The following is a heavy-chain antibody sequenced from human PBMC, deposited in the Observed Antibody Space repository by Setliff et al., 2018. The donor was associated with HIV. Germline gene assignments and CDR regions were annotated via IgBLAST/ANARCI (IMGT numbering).Heavy chain of an antibody. V-gene: IGHV2-5*02. CDR3: THRRGRWLHFEH. CDR2: IYWDDNK. D-gene: IGHD6-19*01. Sequence: SGPTLVNPTQTVTLTCSFSGFSLSDNGMGVGWIRQPPGKALEWLAFIYWDDNKLYSPSLKSRLTITKDTSKNQVVLTMANMDPADTGTYFCTHRRGRWLHFEHWGQGTLVTVSS. CDR1: GFSLSDNGMG. J-gene: IGHJ1*01.